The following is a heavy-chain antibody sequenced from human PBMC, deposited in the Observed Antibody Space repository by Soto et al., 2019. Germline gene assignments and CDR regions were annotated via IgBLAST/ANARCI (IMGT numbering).Heavy chain of an antibody. CDR2: IYYSGST. Sequence: QVQLQESGPGLVKPSQTLSLTCTVSGGSISSGGYYWSLIRQHPGKGLEWIGYIYYSGSTYYNPSLKGRVTISVDTSKNQFSLKLSSVTAADTAVYYCARVRLDSSGYYYHWYFDLWGRGTLVTVSS. J-gene: IGHJ2*01. D-gene: IGHD3-22*01. CDR3: ARVRLDSSGYYYHWYFDL. V-gene: IGHV4-31*03. CDR1: GGSISSGGYY.